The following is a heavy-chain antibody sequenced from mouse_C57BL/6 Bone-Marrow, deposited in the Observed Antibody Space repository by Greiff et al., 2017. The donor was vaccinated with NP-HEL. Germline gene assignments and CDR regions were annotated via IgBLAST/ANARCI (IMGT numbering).Heavy chain of an antibody. CDR3: AGGYSPYGDYAMDY. J-gene: IGHJ4*01. D-gene: IGHD2-12*01. CDR1: GFPITSGYY. CDR2: ITHSGET. V-gene: IGHV12-3*01. Sequence: VKLMESGPGLVKPSQSLFLTCSITGFPITSGYYWIWIRQSPGKPLEWMGYITHSGETFYNPSLQSPISITRETSKNQFLLQLNSVTTEDTAMYYCAGGYSPYGDYAMDYWGQGTSVTVSS.